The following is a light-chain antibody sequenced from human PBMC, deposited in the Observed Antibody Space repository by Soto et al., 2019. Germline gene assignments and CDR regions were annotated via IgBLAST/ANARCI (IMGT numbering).Light chain of an antibody. V-gene: IGKV3-20*01. CDR3: QQYGSSPWT. CDR2: GAS. CDR1: QSVSSSY. J-gene: IGKJ1*01. Sequence: EIVLTQSPGTLSLSPGERATLSCRASQSVSSSYLAWYQQKPGQAPRLLIYGASSRATGLPDRFSGSGSGTDFTFTISSLEPEDFAVYYCQQYGSSPWTFGQGTKVEIK.